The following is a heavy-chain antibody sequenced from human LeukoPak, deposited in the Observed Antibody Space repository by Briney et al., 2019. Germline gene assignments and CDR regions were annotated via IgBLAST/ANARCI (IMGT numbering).Heavy chain of an antibody. D-gene: IGHD7-27*01. CDR3: AKDSGDHFDY. V-gene: IGHV4-4*07. CDR2: IYTSGST. J-gene: IGHJ4*02. CDR1: GGSISSSY. Sequence: SETLSLTCTVSGGSISSSYWSWIRQPAGKGLEWIGRIYTSGSTNYNPSLKSRVTMSVDTSENQFSLKVSSATAADTAVYYCAKDSGDHFDYWGQGTLVTVSS.